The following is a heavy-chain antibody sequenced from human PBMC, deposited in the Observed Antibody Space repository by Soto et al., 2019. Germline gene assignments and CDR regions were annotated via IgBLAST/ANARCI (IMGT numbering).Heavy chain of an antibody. CDR3: ARVSHQADGSSSGQNAFDI. V-gene: IGHV1-69*06. Sequence: ASVKVSCKASGGTFSSYAISWVRQAPGQGLEWMGGIIPIFGAANYAQKFQGRVTITADKSTSTAYMELSSLRSEDTAVYYCARVSHQADGSSSGQNAFDIWGQGTMVTVSS. CDR2: IIPIFGAA. D-gene: IGHD6-6*01. J-gene: IGHJ3*02. CDR1: GGTFSSYA.